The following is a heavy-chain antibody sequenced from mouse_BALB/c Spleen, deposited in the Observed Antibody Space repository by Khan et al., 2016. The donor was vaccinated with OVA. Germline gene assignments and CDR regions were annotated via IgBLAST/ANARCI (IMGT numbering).Heavy chain of an antibody. D-gene: IGHD1-1*01. CDR2: VSTGGSYT. CDR1: GFTFSTYG. V-gene: IGHV5-6*01. CDR3: TRLAYYYDSEGFAY. Sequence: EVELVESGGDLVKPGGSLKLSCAASGFTFSTYGMSWVRQDPDKRLEWVATVSTGGSYTYYPDSVKGRFTISRDTAKNTLYLQMSGLRSEDTAMFYCTRLAYYYDSEGFAYWGQGTLVTVSA. J-gene: IGHJ3*01.